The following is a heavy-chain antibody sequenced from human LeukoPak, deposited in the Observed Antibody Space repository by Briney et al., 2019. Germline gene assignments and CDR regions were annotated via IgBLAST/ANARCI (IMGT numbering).Heavy chain of an antibody. V-gene: IGHV5-10-1*01. Sequence: GESLKISCKGSVYSVTSYWSSWVRQMRGRGLECMGRINPSDSYTNYSPSFEGDVSISADQSIRTAYLQWRRLKASDTAMYYCARLDFWSGYYSGVDGMDVWGQGTTVTVSS. CDR1: VYSVTSYW. CDR2: INPSDSYT. CDR3: ARLDFWSGYYSGVDGMDV. J-gene: IGHJ6*02. D-gene: IGHD3-3*01.